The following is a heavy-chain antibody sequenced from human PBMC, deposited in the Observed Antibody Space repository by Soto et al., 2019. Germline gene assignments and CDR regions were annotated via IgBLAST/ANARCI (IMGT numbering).Heavy chain of an antibody. Sequence: QVQLVQSGAEVKKPGSSVKVSCKASGGTFSSYAISWVRQAPGQGLEWMGGIIPIFGTANYAQKFQGRVTITADESTSTAYMEVSSLRSEDTAVYYCARVGGGLASLGYYGMDVWGQGTTVTVSS. CDR1: GGTFSSYA. J-gene: IGHJ6*02. CDR3: ARVGGGLASLGYYGMDV. V-gene: IGHV1-69*01. CDR2: IIPIFGTA. D-gene: IGHD3-10*01.